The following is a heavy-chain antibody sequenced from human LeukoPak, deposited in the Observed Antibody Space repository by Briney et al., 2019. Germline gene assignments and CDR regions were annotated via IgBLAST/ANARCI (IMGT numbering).Heavy chain of an antibody. Sequence: GASVKVSCKASGYTFADYGLSWVRQAPGQGLEWMGWISTYSDNTNYAQKLQGRVTMTTDTSTSTAYMELRSLRSDDTAVYYCARLGAYYYMDVWGKGTTVTVSS. CDR3: ARLGAYYYMDV. CDR1: GYTFADYG. CDR2: ISTYSDNT. V-gene: IGHV1-18*01. J-gene: IGHJ6*03.